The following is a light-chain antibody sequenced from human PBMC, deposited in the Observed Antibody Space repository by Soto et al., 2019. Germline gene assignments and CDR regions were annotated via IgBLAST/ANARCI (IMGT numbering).Light chain of an antibody. CDR1: QNVNSN. V-gene: IGKV3-15*01. Sequence: EIVMTQSPATLSVSPGERVTLSCRASQNVNSNLAWYRQKPGQAPRLLTYGASTRANGIPARFSGSGSGTEFTLTFSSLQSEDFAVYYCQQYNDWPLTFGGGTKVEI. CDR3: QQYNDWPLT. J-gene: IGKJ4*01. CDR2: GAS.